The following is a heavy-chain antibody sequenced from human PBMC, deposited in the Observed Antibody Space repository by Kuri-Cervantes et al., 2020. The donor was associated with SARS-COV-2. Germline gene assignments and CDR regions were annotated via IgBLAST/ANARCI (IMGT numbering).Heavy chain of an antibody. J-gene: IGHJ4*02. V-gene: IGHV3-23*01. CDR1: GFTFNNYA. D-gene: IGHD3-10*01. CDR2: ISGDGDRV. Sequence: GGSLRLSCTASGFTFNNYAMRWVRQAPGKGLEWVSGISGDGDRVDYADSVKGRFTISRDNSKNMLYLQMNSLRAEDTAVYYCAKDKGFGELFFDYWGQGTLVTVSS. CDR3: AKDKGFGELFFDY.